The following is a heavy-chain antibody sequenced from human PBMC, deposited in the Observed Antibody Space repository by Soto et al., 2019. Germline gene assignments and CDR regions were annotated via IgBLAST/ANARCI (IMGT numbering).Heavy chain of an antibody. CDR1: GFTFGDYG. CDR3: GRESPTTVRGISFDY. Sequence: EVQLVESGGGLVQPGGSLRLSCAAAGFTFGDYGMNWVRQAPGKGLEWVSYIRGSSSPIYYTDSVRGRFTISRDNAKNSLYLQMARLRAEDTAVYYCGRESPTTVRGISFDYWGPGTLVTVSS. CDR2: IRGSSSPI. D-gene: IGHD3-10*01. V-gene: IGHV3-48*01. J-gene: IGHJ4*02.